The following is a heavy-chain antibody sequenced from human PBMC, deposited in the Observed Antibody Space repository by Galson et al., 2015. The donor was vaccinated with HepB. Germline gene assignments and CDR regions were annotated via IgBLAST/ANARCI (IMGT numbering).Heavy chain of an antibody. V-gene: IGHV3-21*01. CDR2: ISSSSSYI. J-gene: IGHJ4*02. D-gene: IGHD3-22*01. CDR1: GFTFSSYS. Sequence: SLRLSCAASGFTFSSYSMNWVRQAPGKGLEWVSSISSSSSYIYYADSVKGRFTISRDNAKNSLYLQMNSPRAEDTAVYYCARPVGEDYYDSSGYYFYWGQGALVTVSS. CDR3: ARPVGEDYYDSSGYYFY.